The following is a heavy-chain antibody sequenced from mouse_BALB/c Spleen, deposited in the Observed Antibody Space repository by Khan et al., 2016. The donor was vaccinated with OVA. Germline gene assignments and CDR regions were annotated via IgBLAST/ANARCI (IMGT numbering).Heavy chain of an antibody. V-gene: IGHV9-3-1*01. CDR1: VYTFTNYG. CDR2: INTYTGEP. CDR3: ARSASYWFFDV. Sequence: QIQLVQSGPELKKPGETVKISCKASVYTFTNYGMNWVKQAPGKGLKWMGWINTYTGEPTYADDFKGRFAFSLETSANTAYLQINNLKNEDTATYFCARSASYWFFDVWGAGTTVTVSS. D-gene: IGHD6-1*01. J-gene: IGHJ1*01.